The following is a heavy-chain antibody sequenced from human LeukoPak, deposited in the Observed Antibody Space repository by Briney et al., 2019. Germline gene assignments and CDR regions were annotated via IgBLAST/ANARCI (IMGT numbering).Heavy chain of an antibody. CDR3: ARVTGYVIEDYFDY. J-gene: IGHJ4*02. V-gene: IGHV4-59*01. Sequence: SETLSLTCTVSGGSISSYYWSWIRQPPGKGLEWIGYIYYSGSTDYNPSLKSRVTISVETSKNQFSLKLSSVTAADTAVYYCARVTGYVIEDYFDYWGQGTLVTVSS. CDR1: GGSISSYY. D-gene: IGHD3-22*01. CDR2: IYYSGST.